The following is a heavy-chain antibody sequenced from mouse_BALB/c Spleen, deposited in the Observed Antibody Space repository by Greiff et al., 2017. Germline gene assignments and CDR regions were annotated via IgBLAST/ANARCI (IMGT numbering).Heavy chain of an antibody. CDR2: IWGDGST. J-gene: IGHJ4*01. CDR1: GFSLTGYG. D-gene: IGHD1-1*01. Sequence: VMLVESGPGLVAPSQSLSITCTVSGFSLTGYGVNWVRQPPGKGLEWLGMIWGDGSTDYNSALKSRLSISKDNSKSQVFLKMNSLQTDDTARYYCARGAYYYGSSHAMDYWGQGTSVTVSS. CDR3: ARGAYYYGSSHAMDY. V-gene: IGHV2-6-7*01.